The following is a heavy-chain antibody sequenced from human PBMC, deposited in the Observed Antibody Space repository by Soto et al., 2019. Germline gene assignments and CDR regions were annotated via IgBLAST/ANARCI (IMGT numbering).Heavy chain of an antibody. CDR3: AREMGDYCISTSCYAGEFDP. V-gene: IGHV1-8*01. J-gene: IGHJ5*02. CDR1: GYTFTSYD. Sequence: QVQLVQSGAEVKKPGASVKVSCKASGYTFTSYDINWVRQATGQGLEWMGWMNPNSGNTGYAQKFKGRVTITRNTSISTAYMELSSLRSEDTAVYYCAREMGDYCISTSCYAGEFDPWGQGTLVTVSS. CDR2: MNPNSGNT. D-gene: IGHD2-2*01.